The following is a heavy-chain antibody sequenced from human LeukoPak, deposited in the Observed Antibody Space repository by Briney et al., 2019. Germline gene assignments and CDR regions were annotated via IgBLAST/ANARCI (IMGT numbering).Heavy chain of an antibody. CDR3: ARMGIAGTYDAFDI. CDR1: GFTFTSYA. J-gene: IGHJ3*02. D-gene: IGHD6-13*01. Sequence: GGSLRLSCAASGFTFTSYAMSWVRQAPGKGLEWVSVISGSGGSTYYADSVKGRFTISRDNSKNTLYLQMNSLRAEDTAVYYCARMGIAGTYDAFDIRGQGTMVTVSS. V-gene: IGHV3-23*01. CDR2: ISGSGGST.